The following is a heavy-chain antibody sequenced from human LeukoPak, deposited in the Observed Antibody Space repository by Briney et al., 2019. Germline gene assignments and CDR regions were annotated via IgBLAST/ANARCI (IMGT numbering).Heavy chain of an antibody. D-gene: IGHD5-12*01. CDR3: ARGGYSLDY. J-gene: IGHJ4*02. CDR1: GSTLSGYW. CDR2: LHADGIER. Sequence: GGSQRLSCAASGSTLSGYWMSWVRQAPGKGLEWVARLHADGIERYYVDPVKGRFTISRDNAKNSLHLQMYSLRLDDTAVYYCARGGYSLDYLGQGTLVIVSS. V-gene: IGHV3-7*01.